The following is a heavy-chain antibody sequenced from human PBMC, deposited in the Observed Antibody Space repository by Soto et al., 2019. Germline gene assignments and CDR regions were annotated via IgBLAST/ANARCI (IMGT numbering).Heavy chain of an antibody. CDR1: GFTFSSYS. J-gene: IGHJ6*02. CDR2: ISSANAYI. D-gene: IGHD1-26*01. CDR3: ARGAPSWAYGMDV. Sequence: GGSLRLSCVASGFTFSSYSVNWVRQAPGMGLEWVSSISSANAYIYYADSVKGRFTISRDNAKNSLFLQMSSLRSDDTAVYYCARGAPSWAYGMDVWGQGTTVTVSS. V-gene: IGHV3-21*04.